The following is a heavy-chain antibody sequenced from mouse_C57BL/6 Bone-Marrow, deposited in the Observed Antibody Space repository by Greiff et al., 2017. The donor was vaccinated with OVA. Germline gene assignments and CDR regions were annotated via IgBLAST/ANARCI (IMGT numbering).Heavy chain of an antibody. CDR1: GYTFTSYG. J-gene: IGHJ2*01. D-gene: IGHD1-1*01. Sequence: QVQLQQSGAELARPGASVKLSCKASGYTFTSYGISWVKQRTGQGLEWIGEIYPRSGNTYYNEKFKGKATLTADKSSSTAYMELRSLTSEDSAVYFCAVYYYGSSHYFDYWGQGTTRTVSS. CDR2: IYPRSGNT. CDR3: AVYYYGSSHYFDY. V-gene: IGHV1-81*01.